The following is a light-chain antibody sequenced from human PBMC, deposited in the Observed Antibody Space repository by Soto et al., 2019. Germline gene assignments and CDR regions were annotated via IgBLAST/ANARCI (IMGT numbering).Light chain of an antibody. CDR1: QDISVY. CDR3: QKFNTAPLT. J-gene: IGKJ5*01. Sequence: DIQMTQSPSSLSASVGNRVTITYQASQDISVYLAWYQQKPGKVPKLLIYSASTLQSGVPSRFSGSGSGTDFTLTIRSLQPEDVATYFCQKFNTAPLTFGQGTRLEIK. V-gene: IGKV1-27*01. CDR2: SAS.